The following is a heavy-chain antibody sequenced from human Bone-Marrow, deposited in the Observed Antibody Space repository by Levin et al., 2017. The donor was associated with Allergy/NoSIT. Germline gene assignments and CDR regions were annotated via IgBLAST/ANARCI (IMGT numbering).Heavy chain of an antibody. CDR3: ARDQIVDNWNYVY. Sequence: GGSLRLSCAASGFTFSSYSMNWVRQAPGKGLEWVSSISSSSSYIYYADSVKGRFTISRDNAKNSLYLQMNSLRAEDTAVYYCARDQIVDNWNYVYWGQGTLVTVSS. D-gene: IGHD1-7*01. J-gene: IGHJ4*02. CDR2: ISSSSSYI. CDR1: GFTFSSYS. V-gene: IGHV3-21*01.